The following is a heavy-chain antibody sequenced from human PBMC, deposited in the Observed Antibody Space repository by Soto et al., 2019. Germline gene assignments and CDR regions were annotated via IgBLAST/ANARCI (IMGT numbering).Heavy chain of an antibody. V-gene: IGHV4-59*01. CDR2: IYHSGSA. CDR3: ARDRSAGGLDS. Sequence: SETLSLTCTLSGGAISSFYWSWIRQPPGKGLEWIGHIYHSGSANYNPSLKSRVTLSVDTSQNQFSLKLSSVTAADTAVYFCARDRSAGGLDSWGQGTLVTVSS. D-gene: IGHD6-25*01. J-gene: IGHJ4*02. CDR1: GGAISSFY.